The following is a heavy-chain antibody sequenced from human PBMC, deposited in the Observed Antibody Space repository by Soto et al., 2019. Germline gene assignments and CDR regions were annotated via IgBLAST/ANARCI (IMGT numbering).Heavy chain of an antibody. Sequence: GESLKISCKGSGYSFTSYWISWVRQMPGKGLEWMGRIDPSDSYTNYSPSFQGHVTISADKSISTAYLQWSSLKASDTAMYYCARHGIRFLEWLPYYYYGMDVWSQGTTVTVSS. CDR2: IDPSDSYT. CDR1: GYSFTSYW. J-gene: IGHJ6*02. V-gene: IGHV5-10-1*01. CDR3: ARHGIRFLEWLPYYYYGMDV. D-gene: IGHD3-3*01.